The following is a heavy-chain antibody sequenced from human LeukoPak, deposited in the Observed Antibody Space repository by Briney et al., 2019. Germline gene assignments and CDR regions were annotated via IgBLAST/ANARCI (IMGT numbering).Heavy chain of an antibody. D-gene: IGHD6-13*01. CDR3: AKDYGYSSSWYDS. J-gene: IGHJ5*01. V-gene: IGHV3-9*01. Sequence: GGSLRLSCAASGFTFDDYGMHWVRQAPGKGLEWVSSISWNSASVGYVDSVKGRFTISRDNAKNSLYLQMNSLRAEDTALYYCAKDYGYSSSWYDSRGQGTLVTVSS. CDR2: ISWNSASV. CDR1: GFTFDDYG.